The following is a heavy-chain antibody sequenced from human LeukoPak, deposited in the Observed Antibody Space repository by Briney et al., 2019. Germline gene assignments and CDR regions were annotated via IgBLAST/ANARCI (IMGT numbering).Heavy chain of an antibody. Sequence: GGSLRLSCAASGFTFSSYWMSWVRQAPGKGLEWVANIKQDGSEKYYVDSVKGRFTISRDNAKNSLYLQMNSLRAEDTAVYYCAREGWNYYYDSSGYPAPDYWGQGTLVIVSS. V-gene: IGHV3-7*01. CDR3: AREGWNYYYDSSGYPAPDY. J-gene: IGHJ4*02. CDR2: IKQDGSEK. CDR1: GFTFSSYW. D-gene: IGHD3-22*01.